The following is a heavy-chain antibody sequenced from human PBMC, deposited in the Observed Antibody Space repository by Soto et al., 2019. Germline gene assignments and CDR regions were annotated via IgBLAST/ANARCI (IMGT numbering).Heavy chain of an antibody. CDR1: GYTFTDFY. V-gene: IGHV1-2*02. J-gene: IGHJ5*02. D-gene: IGHD1-1*01. CDR3: ATGTNGTTGWYHP. Sequence: QEQLVQSGTEVKKPGASVTVSCKSSGYTFTDFYLHWLRQAPGQGLEWVGWINPKTGDTKSSQKFQGRVTMSRDTSVNTAYTDLTSLTSDDTAMYYCATGTNGTTGWYHPWGQGTRVTVSS. CDR2: INPKTGDT.